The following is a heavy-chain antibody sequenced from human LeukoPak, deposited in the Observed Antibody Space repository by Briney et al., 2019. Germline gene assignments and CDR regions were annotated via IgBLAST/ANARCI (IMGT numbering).Heavy chain of an antibody. CDR3: ARIGYSSSAFDM. Sequence: GGSLRLSCAASGFTFSNYWMSWVRQAPGKGLEWVANINQDGSVRYYVDSVKGRFTISRDNAKNSLYLQMNSLRAEDTALYYCARIGYSSSAFDMWGQGTMVTVSS. CDR1: GFTFSNYW. D-gene: IGHD6-13*01. J-gene: IGHJ3*02. CDR2: INQDGSVR. V-gene: IGHV3-7*01.